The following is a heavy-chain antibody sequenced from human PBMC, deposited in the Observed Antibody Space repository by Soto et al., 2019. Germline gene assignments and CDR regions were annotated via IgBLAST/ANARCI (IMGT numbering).Heavy chain of an antibody. CDR1: GFTFSSNW. V-gene: IGHV3-74*01. CDR2: INTDGSAT. J-gene: IGHJ4*01. D-gene: IGHD2-21*01. CDR3: ARDGEGY. Sequence: GGSLRLSCAASGFTFSSNWMHWVRQLPGKGLVWVSRINTDGSATNYADSVKGRFTTSRDNAKNMLYLQMNSLRLEDTAVSYCARDGEGYWGHGAMVTVSS.